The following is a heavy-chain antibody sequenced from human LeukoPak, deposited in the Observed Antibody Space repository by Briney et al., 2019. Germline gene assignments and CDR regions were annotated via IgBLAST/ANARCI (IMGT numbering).Heavy chain of an antibody. CDR1: SDSISTYY. CDR2: IHNSGST. Sequence: PSETLSLTCTVASDSISTYYWSWIRQPPGKGLEWIGYIHNSGSTSYNPSLKSRLAMSLDTSKNQFSLNLNSVTAADTAVYYCARGIRGAADYWGQGTLVTVSS. D-gene: IGHD3-16*01. J-gene: IGHJ4*02. CDR3: ARGIRGAADY. V-gene: IGHV4-59*01.